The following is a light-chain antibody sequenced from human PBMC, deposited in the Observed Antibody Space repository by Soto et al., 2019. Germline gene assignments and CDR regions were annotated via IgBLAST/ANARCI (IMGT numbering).Light chain of an antibody. V-gene: IGKV1-17*01. Sequence: DIQMTQFPSSLSASVGDRVTITCRASQGIRNDLAWYQQKPEKAPKRLIYAASSLQSGVPSRFRGTASRTACSLPISRLPPEDFATFYCLQPSNYPLTFGQGTKVEIK. CDR2: AAS. CDR1: QGIRND. CDR3: LQPSNYPLT. J-gene: IGKJ1*01.